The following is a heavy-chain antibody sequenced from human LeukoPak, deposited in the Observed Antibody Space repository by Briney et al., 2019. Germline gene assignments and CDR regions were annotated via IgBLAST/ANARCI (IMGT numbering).Heavy chain of an antibody. J-gene: IGHJ3*01. V-gene: IGHV1-18*01. CDR2: ISDYNGNT. D-gene: IGHD1-14*01. CDR1: GYTFTTYG. Sequence: ASVKVSCKASGYTFTTYGISWVRQAPGQGLEWMGWISDYNGNTNYAQKLQGRVTMTTDTSTSTAYMELRSLRPEDTAVYYCARERGIHDAFDFWGQGTMVTVSS. CDR3: ARERGIHDAFDF.